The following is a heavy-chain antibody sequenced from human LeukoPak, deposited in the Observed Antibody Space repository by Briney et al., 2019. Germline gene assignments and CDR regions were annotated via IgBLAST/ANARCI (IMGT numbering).Heavy chain of an antibody. CDR1: GLTGSRNY. CDR3: ARAGCAGGTCLYYFDS. J-gene: IGHJ4*02. Sequence: GSLRLSCAASGLTGSRNYMSWVRQAPAKGLEWVSFLYSGGSTVYADHVRGRFTISRDNSKNTLYLQMNSLRAEDTAVYYCARAGCAGGTCLYYFDSWGQGTLVTVSS. V-gene: IGHV3-66*01. D-gene: IGHD2-15*01. CDR2: LYSGGST.